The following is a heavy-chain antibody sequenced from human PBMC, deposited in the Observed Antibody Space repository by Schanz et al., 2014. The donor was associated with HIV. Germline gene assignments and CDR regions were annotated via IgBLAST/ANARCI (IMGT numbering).Heavy chain of an antibody. CDR1: GFTFSTYG. V-gene: IGHV3-30*18. J-gene: IGHJ4*02. D-gene: IGHD1-26*01. CDR2: ISYDGTNK. Sequence: QVQLVESGGGVVQPGRSLRLSCAASGFTFSTYGMHWVRQAPGKGLEWVAGISYDGTNKFYVDSVKGRFTISRDNSKNTLYLQMNSLRAEDTAVYYCAKGREGYFDYWGQGTLVTVSS. CDR3: AKGREGYFDY.